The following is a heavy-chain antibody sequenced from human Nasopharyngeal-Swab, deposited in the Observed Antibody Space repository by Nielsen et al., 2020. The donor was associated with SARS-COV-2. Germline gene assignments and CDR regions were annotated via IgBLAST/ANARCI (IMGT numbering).Heavy chain of an antibody. J-gene: IGHJ4*02. D-gene: IGHD4-17*01. Sequence: ESLKISCKRSGYSFTSYWLGWVRQMPGKGLEWMGIIYPGDSDTRYSPSFQGQVTISADKSISTAYLQWSSLKASDTAMYYCARYTVTVGFDYWGQGTLVTVSS. CDR2: IYPGDSDT. CDR1: GYSFTSYW. V-gene: IGHV5-51*01. CDR3: ARYTVTVGFDY.